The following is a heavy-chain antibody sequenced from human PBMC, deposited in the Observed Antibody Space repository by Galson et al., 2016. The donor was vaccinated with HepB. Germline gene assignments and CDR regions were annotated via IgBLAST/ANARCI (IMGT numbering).Heavy chain of an antibody. CDR3: ARVNTFTLTWHMDV. Sequence: SLRLSCAASGFTLSSYWMSWLRQAPGKGLEWVANIKQGGSATYYVDSLKGRFTIYRDDAKNSLHLQIHGLRAEDTALYYCARVNTFTLTWHMDVWGQGTAVTVSS. CDR1: GFTLSSYW. J-gene: IGHJ6*02. V-gene: IGHV3-7*01. CDR2: IKQGGSAT. D-gene: IGHD3-16*01.